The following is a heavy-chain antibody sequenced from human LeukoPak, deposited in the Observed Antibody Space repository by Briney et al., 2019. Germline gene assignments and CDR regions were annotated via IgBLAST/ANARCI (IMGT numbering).Heavy chain of an antibody. CDR2: IYKSGST. J-gene: IGHJ4*02. Sequence: SETLSLTCTVSGGSISSGGYYWSWIRQHPGKGLEWIGYIYKSGSTSYYPSLKSRVTISVDTSKNQFSLKLSSATAADTAVYYCARDGGYDSSGRFDYWGQGTLVTVSS. CDR3: ARDGGYDSSGRFDY. D-gene: IGHD3-22*01. CDR1: GGSISSGGYY. V-gene: IGHV4-31*03.